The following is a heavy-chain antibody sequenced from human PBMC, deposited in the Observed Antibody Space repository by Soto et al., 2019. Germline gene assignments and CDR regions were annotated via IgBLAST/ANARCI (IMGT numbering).Heavy chain of an antibody. J-gene: IGHJ4*02. CDR1: GFTFSSYA. CDR2: ISYDGSNK. D-gene: IGHD6-13*01. CDR3: ASGSSSSWYSSFDY. Sequence: QVQLVESGGGVVQPGRSLRLSCAASGFTFSSYAMHWVRQAPGKGLEWVAVISYDGSNKYYADSVKGRFTISRDNSKNTLYLQMNSLRAEDTAVYYCASGSSSSWYSSFDYWGQGTLVTVSS. V-gene: IGHV3-30-3*01.